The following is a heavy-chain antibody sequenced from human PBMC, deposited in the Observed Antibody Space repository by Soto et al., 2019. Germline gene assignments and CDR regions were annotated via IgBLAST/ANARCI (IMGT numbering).Heavy chain of an antibody. Sequence: QGQLVQCGAAAKKPGASVKVSCKASAYTFTSYFITWVRQAPGQGLEWMGWISAYNGNTNYARMLQGRVTMTTDTFESTAYMELRSLRSDDTAVYYCARQYFYSGVDVWGQGTMVSVSS. J-gene: IGHJ6*02. V-gene: IGHV1-18*01. CDR2: ISAYNGNT. CDR1: AYTFTSYF. CDR3: ARQYFYSGVDV.